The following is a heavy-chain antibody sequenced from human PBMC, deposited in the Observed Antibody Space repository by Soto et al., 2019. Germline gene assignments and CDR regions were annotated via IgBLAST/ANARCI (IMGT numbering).Heavy chain of an antibody. CDR2: IIPIFGTA. V-gene: IGHV1-69*01. D-gene: IGHD2-2*01. Sequence: KVSCKASGGTFSSYAISWVRQAPGQGLEWMGGIIPIFGTANYAQKFQGRVTITADESTSTAYMELSSLRSEDTAVYYCSRGNVPLCYLKYCSSTSCPSGKYFDYWGQGTLVTVSS. J-gene: IGHJ4*02. CDR1: GGTFSSYA. CDR3: SRGNVPLCYLKYCSSTSCPSGKYFDY.